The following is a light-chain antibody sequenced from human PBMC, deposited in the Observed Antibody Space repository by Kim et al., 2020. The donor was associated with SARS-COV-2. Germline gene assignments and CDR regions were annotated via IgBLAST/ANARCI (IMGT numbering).Light chain of an antibody. CDR1: QSIYTY. Sequence: EIVLTQSPATLSLSPGERATLSCRASQSIYTYLAWYQQSPGQAPRLLIYDASYRATGIPGRFTGSGSETDFTLTINSLEPEDFAVYYCQQRYDWPITFGQGTRLEIK. CDR3: QQRYDWPIT. V-gene: IGKV3-11*01. CDR2: DAS. J-gene: IGKJ5*01.